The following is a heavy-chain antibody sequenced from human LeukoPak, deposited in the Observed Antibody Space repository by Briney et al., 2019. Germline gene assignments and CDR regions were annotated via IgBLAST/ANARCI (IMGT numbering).Heavy chain of an antibody. D-gene: IGHD3-10*01. V-gene: IGHV3-7*01. CDR2: MTQDGGGK. J-gene: IGHJ4*02. CDR1: GVTVSRYW. Sequence: PGGSLRLSCAASGVTVSRYWMSWVRQAPGKGLEWVAMMTQDGGGKYYADSVKGRFTISGDNAKNSLYLQMNSLRAEDTAVYYCARWGGDSWGQGNVVTVSS. CDR3: ARWGGDS.